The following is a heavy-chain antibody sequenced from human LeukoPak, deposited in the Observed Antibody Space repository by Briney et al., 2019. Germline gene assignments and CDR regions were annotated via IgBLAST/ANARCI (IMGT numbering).Heavy chain of an antibody. CDR3: ARAGPYDSSGYYYKYYYYMDV. J-gene: IGHJ6*03. CDR1: GGSISSSDFY. V-gene: IGHV4-39*07. Sequence: SETLSLTCSVSGGSISSSDFYWGWIRQTPGKGLEWIGRIYTSGSTNYNPSLKSRVTMSVDTSKNQFSLKLSSVTAADTAVYYCARAGPYDSSGYYYKYYYYMDVWGKGTTVTISS. D-gene: IGHD3-22*01. CDR2: IYTSGST.